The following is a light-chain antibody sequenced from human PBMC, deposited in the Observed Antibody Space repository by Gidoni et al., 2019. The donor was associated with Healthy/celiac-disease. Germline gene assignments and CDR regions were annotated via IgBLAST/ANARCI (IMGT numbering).Light chain of an antibody. CDR2: KAS. CDR1: QSISSW. J-gene: IGKJ1*01. V-gene: IGKV1-5*03. Sequence: DIQMTQSPSTLSASVGDRVTIPCRASQSISSWLAWYQQKPGKAPKLLIYKASSLERGVPSRFSGSGSGTEFTLTISSLQPDDFATYYCQHQRTFGQGTKVEIK. CDR3: QHQRT.